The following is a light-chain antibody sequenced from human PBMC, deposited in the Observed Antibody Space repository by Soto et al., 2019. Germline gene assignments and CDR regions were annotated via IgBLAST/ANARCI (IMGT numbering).Light chain of an antibody. J-gene: IGLJ3*02. Sequence: QSALTQPPSASGSPGQSVTISCTGTSSDVGGYHYVSWYQHHSGKAPKLMIHEVTKRPSGVPNRFSGSRSGDTASLTVSGLQTEDEGLYYCAAHAGGNTWLFGGGTKVTVL. CDR1: SSDVGGYHY. CDR2: EVT. V-gene: IGLV2-8*01. CDR3: AAHAGGNTWL.